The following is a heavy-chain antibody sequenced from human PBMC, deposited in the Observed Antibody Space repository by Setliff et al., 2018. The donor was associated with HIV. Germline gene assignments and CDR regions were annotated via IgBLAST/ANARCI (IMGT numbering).Heavy chain of an antibody. D-gene: IGHD3-9*01. CDR3: AGSTSFDPTFDY. V-gene: IGHV1-18*01. CDR1: GYSFSNYG. CDR2: ISVYNGNK. Sequence: ASVKVSCKASGYSFSNYGLSWVRQAPGQGLEWMGWISVYNGNKNYAQKFQGRVTITADESTSTVYMELSSLRSGDTAVYYCAGSTSFDPTFDYWGQGTLVTVSS. J-gene: IGHJ4*02.